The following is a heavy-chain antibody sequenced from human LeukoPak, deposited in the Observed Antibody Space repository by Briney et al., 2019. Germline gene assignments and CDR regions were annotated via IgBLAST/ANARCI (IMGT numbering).Heavy chain of an antibody. V-gene: IGHV3-21*01. CDR2: ISSSSSYI. J-gene: IGHJ3*02. D-gene: IGHD2-2*01. CDR1: GFTFSSYS. CDR3: ARNLRYCSSTSCPTDAFDI. Sequence: GGSLRLSCAPSGFTFSSYSMNWVRQAPGKGLKWVSSISSSSSYIYYAESVKGRFTISRDNAKNSLYLQMNSLRPEDTAVYHCARNLRYCSSTSCPTDAFDIWGQGTMVTLSS.